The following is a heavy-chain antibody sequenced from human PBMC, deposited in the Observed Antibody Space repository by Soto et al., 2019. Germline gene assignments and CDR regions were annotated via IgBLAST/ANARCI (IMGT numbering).Heavy chain of an antibody. CDR2: IKSKTDGGTT. V-gene: IGHV3-15*07. D-gene: IGHD3-16*02. J-gene: IGHJ3*01. CDR1: GFTFSNAW. CDR3: TTDRPFTGGGVIAT. Sequence: PGGSLRLSCAASGFTFSNAWMNLVRPAPGKGLEWVGRIKSKTDGGTTDYAAPVKGRFTISRDDSKNTLYLQMTSLKTDDTAVYYCTTDRPFTGGGVIATWGQGTMVTVSS.